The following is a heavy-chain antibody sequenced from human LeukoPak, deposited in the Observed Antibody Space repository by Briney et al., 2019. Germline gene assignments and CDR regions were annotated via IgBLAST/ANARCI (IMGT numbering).Heavy chain of an antibody. CDR2: IHSGGST. CDR3: AKWGDRGMTVTDPRQGYFDY. Sequence: TGGSLRLSCSVSGFTISSHYMAWVRQVPGKGPEWVSLIHSGGSTYYADSVKGRFTISRDNSKNTLYLQMNSLRAEDTAVYYCAKWGDRGMTVTDPRQGYFDYWGQGTLVTVSS. CDR1: GFTISSHY. J-gene: IGHJ4*02. V-gene: IGHV3-53*01. D-gene: IGHD1-26*01.